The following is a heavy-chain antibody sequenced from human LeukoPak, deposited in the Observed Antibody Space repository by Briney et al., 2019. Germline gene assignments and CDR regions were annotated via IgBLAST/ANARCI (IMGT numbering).Heavy chain of an antibody. Sequence: GESLQTSWKGSGYSFTSYWIGWVRQIPGKGLELIGIIYPADSDTRCGLSFLGQVTISADKSIKTGYLQWNSLKRSDTAMYYCAGQSDSDSPFDPWRQGSLVTLSS. D-gene: IGHD2-15*01. CDR1: GYSFTSYW. CDR2: IYPADSDT. CDR3: AGQSDSDSPFDP. J-gene: IGHJ5*02. V-gene: IGHV5-51*01.